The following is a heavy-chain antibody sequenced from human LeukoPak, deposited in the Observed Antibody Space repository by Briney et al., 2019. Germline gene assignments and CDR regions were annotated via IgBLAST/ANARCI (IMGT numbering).Heavy chain of an antibody. Sequence: PGGSLRLSCAASGFTFSSYWMHWVRQAPGKGLVWVSRINSDGSSTSYADSVKGRFTISRDNAKNSLYLQMNSLKADDTAVYYCTRGAGTGWRFDSWGQGTLVTVSS. CDR2: INSDGSST. D-gene: IGHD6-19*01. CDR1: GFTFSSYW. CDR3: TRGAGTGWRFDS. V-gene: IGHV3-74*01. J-gene: IGHJ4*02.